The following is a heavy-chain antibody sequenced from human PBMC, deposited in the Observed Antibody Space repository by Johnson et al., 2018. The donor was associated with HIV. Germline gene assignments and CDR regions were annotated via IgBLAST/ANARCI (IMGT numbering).Heavy chain of an antibody. CDR2: ISWNSGRI. CDR3: ARDGIYSSPHDAFDI. V-gene: IGHV3-9*01. CDR1: GFTFDDHA. J-gene: IGHJ3*02. Sequence: EVQLVESGGGLVQPGRSLRLSCAASGFTFDDHALHWVRQAPGKGLEWVSGISWNSGRIGYADSVKGRFTISRDSAKNSLYLQMNSLRADDTALYYCARDGIYSSPHDAFDIWGQGTLVIVSS. D-gene: IGHD3-22*01.